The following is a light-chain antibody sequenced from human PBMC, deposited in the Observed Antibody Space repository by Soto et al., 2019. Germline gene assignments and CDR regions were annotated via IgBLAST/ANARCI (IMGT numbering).Light chain of an antibody. CDR3: QQYYSTPYT. V-gene: IGKV4-1*01. Sequence: DIVMTQSPDSLAVSLGERATINCKSSQSVLHSSHNENYLVWYQQKPGQPPKLLIYWASTRESGVPDRFSGRGSETDFPLTISSLQAEDVAVYYCQQYYSTPYTFGQGNKLEIK. CDR1: QSVLHSSHNENY. J-gene: IGKJ2*01. CDR2: WAS.